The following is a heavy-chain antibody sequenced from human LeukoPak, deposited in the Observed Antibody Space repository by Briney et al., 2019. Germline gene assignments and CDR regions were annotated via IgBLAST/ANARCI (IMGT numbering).Heavy chain of an antibody. CDR3: ARDRGPSFRGSFEY. D-gene: IGHD6-25*01. V-gene: IGHV1-46*01. CDR1: GYSFTIYY. Sequence: ASVKVSCKTSGYSFTIYYMHWVRQAPGQGLEWMGMINPGTGTTSYAQKVQGRVTVTRDTSTYTVYMDLGGLIFEDTAMYYCARDRGPSFRGSFEYRGQGTPVTVSS. CDR2: INPGTGTT. J-gene: IGHJ4*02.